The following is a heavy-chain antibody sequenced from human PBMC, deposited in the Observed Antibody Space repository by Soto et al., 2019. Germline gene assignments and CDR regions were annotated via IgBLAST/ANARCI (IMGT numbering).Heavy chain of an antibody. CDR1: GFTFSSYA. V-gene: IGHV3-23*01. D-gene: IGHD3-3*01. Sequence: VGSLRLSCAASGFTFSSYAMSWVRQAPGKGLEWVSAISGSGGSTYYADSVKGRFTISRDNSKNTLYLQMNSLRAEDTAVYYCAKSTIFGVSLYYYYYGMDVWGQGTTVTVSS. J-gene: IGHJ6*02. CDR3: AKSTIFGVSLYYYYYGMDV. CDR2: ISGSGGST.